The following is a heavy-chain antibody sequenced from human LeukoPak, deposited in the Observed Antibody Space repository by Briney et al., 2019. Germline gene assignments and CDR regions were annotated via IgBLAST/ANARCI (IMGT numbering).Heavy chain of an antibody. V-gene: IGHV4-4*07. CDR3: ARMVRGVITVSYYFDC. J-gene: IGHJ4*02. D-gene: IGHD3-10*01. CDR2: IYTSGST. CDR1: GGSISSYY. Sequence: SETLSLTCTVSGGSISSYYWSWIRQPARKGLEWIGRIYTSGSTNYNPSLKSRVTMSVDTSKNQFSLKLSSVTAADTAVYYCARMVRGVITVSYYFDCWGQGTLVTVSS.